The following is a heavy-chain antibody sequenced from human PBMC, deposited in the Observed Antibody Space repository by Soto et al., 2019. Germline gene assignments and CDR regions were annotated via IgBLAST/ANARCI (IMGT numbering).Heavy chain of an antibody. CDR3: ARDLPPVDY. CDR2: INAGNGNT. J-gene: IGHJ4*02. CDR1: GYTFTSYA. Sequence: QVQLVQSGAEVKKPGASVKVSCKASGYTFTSYAMHWVRQAPGQRLEWMGWINAGNGNTKYSQKLQGRVTITRDTAASTAYMELSSLRSEDTAVYYCARDLPPVDYWGQGPLVTVSS. V-gene: IGHV1-3*01.